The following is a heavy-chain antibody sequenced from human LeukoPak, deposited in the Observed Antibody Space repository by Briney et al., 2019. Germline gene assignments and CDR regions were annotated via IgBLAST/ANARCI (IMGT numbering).Heavy chain of an antibody. Sequence: GGSLRLSCAASGFIFSDYAMSWVRQAPGKGLEWVSGMSGSGSSTYYADSVKGRFTISRDNSMNTLYLQMNSLRADDTAIYYCAKSWSCARYLDWLCYFDYWGQGILVTVSS. J-gene: IGHJ4*02. CDR2: MSGSGSST. V-gene: IGHV3-23*01. D-gene: IGHD3-9*01. CDR3: AKSWSCARYLDWLCYFDY. CDR1: GFIFSDYA.